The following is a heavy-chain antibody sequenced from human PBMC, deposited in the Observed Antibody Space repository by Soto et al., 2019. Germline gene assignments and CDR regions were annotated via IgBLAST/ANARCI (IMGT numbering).Heavy chain of an antibody. D-gene: IGHD3-16*01. J-gene: IGHJ6*02. V-gene: IGHV3-48*03. CDR3: ASLGRHG. CDR1: GLTISKFE. Sequence: PGGSLRLSCEVSGLTISKFEMTWVRQAPGKGLEWVSSISSDGTTIYYADSVKGRFTISRDNAKNSLYLQMNSLRAEDTAVYYCASLGRHGWGQGTTVTVSS. CDR2: ISSDGTTI.